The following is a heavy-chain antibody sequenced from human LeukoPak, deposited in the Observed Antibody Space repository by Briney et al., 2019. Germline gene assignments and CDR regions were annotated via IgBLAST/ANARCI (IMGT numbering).Heavy chain of an antibody. V-gene: IGHV1-2*02. CDR2: INPNSGGT. CDR3: ARDFPVVTEMFDP. D-gene: IGHD2-21*02. CDR1: GYTFTGYY. J-gene: IGHJ5*02. Sequence: ASVKVSCKASGYTFTGYYMHWVRQAPGQGLEWMGWINPNSGGTNYAQKFQGRVTMTRDTSISTAYMELSRLRSDDTAVYYCARDFPVVTEMFDPWGQGTLVTVSS.